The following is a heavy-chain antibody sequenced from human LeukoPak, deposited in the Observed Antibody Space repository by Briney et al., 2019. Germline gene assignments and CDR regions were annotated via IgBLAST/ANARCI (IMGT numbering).Heavy chain of an antibody. D-gene: IGHD2-15*01. V-gene: IGHV3-11*01. CDR3: ARCIGREGYYYGMDV. J-gene: IGHJ6*02. Sequence: GGSLRLSCAASGFTFSDYYMSWIRQAPGKGREWVAYISSSGSTIYYADSVKGRFTISRDHAKNSMYLQMNSLRGEDTAVYYCARCIGREGYYYGMDVWGQGTTVTVSS. CDR1: GFTFSDYY. CDR2: ISSSGSTI.